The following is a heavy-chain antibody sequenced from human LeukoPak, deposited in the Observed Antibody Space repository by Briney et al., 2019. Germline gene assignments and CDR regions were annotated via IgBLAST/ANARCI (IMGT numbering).Heavy chain of an antibody. V-gene: IGHV1-18*04. D-gene: IGHD3-9*01. Sequence: ASVKVSCKASGYTFTGYYMHWVRQAPGQGLEWMGWISAYNGNTNYAQKLQGRVTMTTDTSTSTAYMELRSLRSDDTAVYYCARDKGRRYFDWLFIPFDYWGQGTLVTVSS. CDR3: ARDKGRRYFDWLFIPFDY. J-gene: IGHJ4*02. CDR1: GYTFTGYY. CDR2: ISAYNGNT.